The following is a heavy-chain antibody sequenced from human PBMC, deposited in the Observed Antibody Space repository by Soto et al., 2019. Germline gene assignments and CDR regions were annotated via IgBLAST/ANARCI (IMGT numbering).Heavy chain of an antibody. Sequence: QVQLQESGPGLVKPSQTLSLTCTVSGGSISSGGYYWSWIRQHPGKGLEWIGYIYYSGSTYYNPSLKSRVTVSVDTSKNQFSLKLSSVTAADTAVYYCAGIGLDYYDGSGVDYWGQGTLVTVSS. CDR3: AGIGLDYYDGSGVDY. V-gene: IGHV4-31*03. CDR2: IYYSGST. CDR1: GGSISSGGYY. D-gene: IGHD3-22*01. J-gene: IGHJ4*02.